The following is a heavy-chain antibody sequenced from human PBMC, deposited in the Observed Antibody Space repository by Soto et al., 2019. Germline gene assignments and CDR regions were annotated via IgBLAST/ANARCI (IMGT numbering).Heavy chain of an antibody. J-gene: IGHJ4*02. CDR1: GYTFTSYG. CDR3: ARLNGSGSRKTYYFDY. V-gene: IGHV1-18*01. CDR2: ISAYNGNT. Sequence: ASVKVSCKASGYTFTSYGISWVRQAPGQGLEWMGWISAYNGNTNYAQKLQGRVTMTTDTSTSTAYMELRSLRSDDTAVYYCARLNGSGSRKTYYFDYWGQGTLVTVSS. D-gene: IGHD3-10*01.